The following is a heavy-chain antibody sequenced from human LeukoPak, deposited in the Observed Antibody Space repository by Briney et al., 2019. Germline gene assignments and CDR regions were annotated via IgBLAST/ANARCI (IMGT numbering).Heavy chain of an antibody. CDR3: ARGPKYSSGYTQEDSDY. Sequence: ASVKVSCTASGYTFTSYGISWVRQAPGQGLEWMGWISAYNGNTNYAQKLQGRVTMTTDTSTSTAYMELRSLRSDDTAVYYCARGPKYSSGYTQEDSDYWGQGTLVTVSS. J-gene: IGHJ4*02. V-gene: IGHV1-18*01. D-gene: IGHD3-22*01. CDR1: GYTFTSYG. CDR2: ISAYNGNT.